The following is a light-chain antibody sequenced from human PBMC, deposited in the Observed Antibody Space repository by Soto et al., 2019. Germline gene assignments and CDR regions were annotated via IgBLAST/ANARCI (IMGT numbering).Light chain of an antibody. Sequence: EIFLTQSPFTRSLSPGEIATLSCRDSQSVSSSYLAWYQQKPGQAPRLLIYGASSRATGIPDRFSGSGSGTDFTLTISRLEPEDFAVYYCQQYGSSPLTFGGGTKV. CDR2: GAS. CDR1: QSVSSSY. V-gene: IGKV3-20*01. J-gene: IGKJ4*01. CDR3: QQYGSSPLT.